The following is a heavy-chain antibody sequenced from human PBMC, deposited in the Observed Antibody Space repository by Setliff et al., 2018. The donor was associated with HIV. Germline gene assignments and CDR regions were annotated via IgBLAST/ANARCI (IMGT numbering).Heavy chain of an antibody. CDR2: IRYYGSNK. J-gene: IGHJ3*02. V-gene: IGHV3-30*02. CDR1: GFSFSSYG. CDR3: AKGGVGYSTGWYSLAFDI. D-gene: IGHD6-19*01. Sequence: PGGSLRLSCAASGFSFSSYGMHWVRQAPGKGLEWVAFIRYYGSNKYHADSVKGRFTISRDNSKNTLYLQMNNLRADDTAVYYCAKGGVGYSTGWYSLAFDIWGQGTMVTVSS.